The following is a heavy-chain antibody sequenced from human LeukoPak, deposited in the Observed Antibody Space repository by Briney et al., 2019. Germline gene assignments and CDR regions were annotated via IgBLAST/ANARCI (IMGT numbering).Heavy chain of an antibody. CDR1: GYTFTGYY. V-gene: IGHV1-2*02. CDR3: ARADYDILTGYYETYYYYYMDV. D-gene: IGHD3-9*01. Sequence: GASVKVSCKASGYTFTGYYMHWVRQAPGQGLEWMGWINPNSGGTNYAQKFQGRVTMTRDTSISTAYMELSRLRSDDTAVYYCARADYDILTGYYETYYYYYMDVWGKGTTVTVSS. J-gene: IGHJ6*03. CDR2: INPNSGGT.